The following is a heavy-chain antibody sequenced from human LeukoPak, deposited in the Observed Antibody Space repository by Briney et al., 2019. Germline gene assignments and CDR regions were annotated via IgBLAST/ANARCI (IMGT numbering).Heavy chain of an antibody. V-gene: IGHV4-59*01. J-gene: IGHJ4*02. Sequence: SETLSLTCTVSGVSISSYYWSWIRQPPGKGLEWIGYIYYSGSTSYNPSLKSRVTISVDTSKNQFSLKLSSVTAAGTAVYYCARVDSSGHYYLDYWGQGTLVTVSS. CDR1: GVSISSYY. D-gene: IGHD3-22*01. CDR3: ARVDSSGHYYLDY. CDR2: IYYSGST.